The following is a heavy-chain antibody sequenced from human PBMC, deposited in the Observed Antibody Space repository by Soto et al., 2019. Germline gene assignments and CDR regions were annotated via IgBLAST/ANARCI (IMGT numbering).Heavy chain of an antibody. D-gene: IGHD2-15*01. CDR2: IYYSGST. J-gene: IGHJ1*01. V-gene: IGHV4-39*01. CDR1: GGSISSSSYY. CDR3: ARPFSGYCSGGSCYYTAFQH. Sequence: SETLSLTCTVSGGSISSSSYYWGWIRQPPGKGLEWIGSIYYSGSTYYNPSLKSRVTISVDTSKNQFSLKLSSVTAADTAVYYCARPFSGYCSGGSCYYTAFQHWGQGTLGTVSS.